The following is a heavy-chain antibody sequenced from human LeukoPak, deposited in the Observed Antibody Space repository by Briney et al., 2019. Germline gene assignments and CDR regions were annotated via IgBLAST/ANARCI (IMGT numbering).Heavy chain of an antibody. CDR1: GFTFSSYS. V-gene: IGHV3-23*01. D-gene: IGHD2-15*01. Sequence: GGSLRLSCAASGFTFSSYSMNWVRQAPGKGLEWVSAISGSGGSTYYADSVKGRFTISRDNSKNTLYLQMNSLRAEDTAVYYCAKDLRPSGGKAGGPGYWGQGTLVTVSS. CDR3: AKDLRPSGGKAGGPGY. CDR2: ISGSGGST. J-gene: IGHJ4*02.